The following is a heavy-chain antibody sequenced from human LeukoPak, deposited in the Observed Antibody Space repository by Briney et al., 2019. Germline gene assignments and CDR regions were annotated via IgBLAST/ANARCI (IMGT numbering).Heavy chain of an antibody. CDR1: GFTFPRYD. J-gene: IGHJ4*02. D-gene: IGHD4-17*01. CDR2: IDRGVGRT. V-gene: IGHV3-23*01. Sequence: PGGSLRLSCAASGFTFPRYDMSWVRQAPGKGLECVSAIDRGVGRTYYADSVKGRFTISRDNSRYTLYLQMTNLRVDDTAAYYCLKKGQADDFGNPDWGQGALVTVSP. CDR3: LKKGQADDFGNPD.